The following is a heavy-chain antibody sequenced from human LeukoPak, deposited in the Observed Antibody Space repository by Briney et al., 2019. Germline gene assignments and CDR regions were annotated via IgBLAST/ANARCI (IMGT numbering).Heavy chain of an antibody. V-gene: IGHV4-61*02. CDR1: GGSISSGSYY. J-gene: IGHJ4*02. CDR3: ARDLSGSYPDY. D-gene: IGHD1-26*01. Sequence: SETLSLTCTVSGGSISSGSYYWSWIRQPAVKGLEWIGRIYTSGSTNYNPSLKSRVTISVDTSKNQFSLKLSSVTAADTAVYYCARDLSGSYPDYWGQGTLVTVSS. CDR2: IYTSGST.